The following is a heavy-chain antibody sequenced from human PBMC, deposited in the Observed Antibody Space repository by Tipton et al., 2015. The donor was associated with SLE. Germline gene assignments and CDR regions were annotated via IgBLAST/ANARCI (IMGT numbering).Heavy chain of an antibody. CDR2: IKQDGSEK. J-gene: IGHJ5*02. CDR1: GFTFSSYW. D-gene: IGHD3-3*01. V-gene: IGHV3-7*01. CDR3: ARAAFWSGLGFDP. Sequence: SLRLSCAASGFTFSSYWMSWVRQAPGKGLEWVANIKQDGSEKYYVDSVKGRFTISRDNAKNSLYLQMNSLRAEDTAVYYCARAAFWSGLGFDPWGQGTLVTVSS.